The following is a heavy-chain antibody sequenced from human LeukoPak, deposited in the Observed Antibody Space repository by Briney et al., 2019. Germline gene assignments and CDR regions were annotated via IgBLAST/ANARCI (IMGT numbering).Heavy chain of an antibody. CDR3: ARDSATYSSGWQYDY. J-gene: IGHJ4*02. V-gene: IGHV3-7*03. D-gene: IGHD6-19*01. CDR2: IKQDGSEK. Sequence: GGSLRLSCAASGFTFSSYCMSWVRQAPGKGLEWVANIKQDGSEKYYVDSVKGRFTISRDNAKNSLYLQMNSLRAEDTAVYYCARDSATYSSGWQYDYWGQGTLVTVSS. CDR1: GFTFSSYC.